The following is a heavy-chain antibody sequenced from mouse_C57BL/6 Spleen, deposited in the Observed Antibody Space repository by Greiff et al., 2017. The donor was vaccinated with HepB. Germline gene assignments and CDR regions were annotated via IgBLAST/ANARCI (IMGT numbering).Heavy chain of an antibody. CDR3: AREGLNYGSSYYYAMDY. CDR2: ISYDGSN. D-gene: IGHD1-1*01. Sequence: EVQLQESGPGLVKPSPSLSLTCSVPGYSITSGYYWNWIRQFPGNKLEWMGYISYDGSNNYKPSLKNRITITRDTSKNQFFLKLNYVTTEDTATYYCAREGLNYGSSYYYAMDYWGQGTSVTVSS. J-gene: IGHJ4*01. V-gene: IGHV3-6*01. CDR1: GYSITSGYY.